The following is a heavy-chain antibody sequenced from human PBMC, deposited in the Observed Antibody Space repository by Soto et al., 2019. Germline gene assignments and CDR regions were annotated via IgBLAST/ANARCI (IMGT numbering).Heavy chain of an antibody. CDR3: SVSDRYYGMDV. CDR2: ISTSGGST. CDR1: GFTFSSYA. J-gene: IGHJ6*02. V-gene: IGHV3-23*01. Sequence: EVQLLESGGGLVQPGGSLRLSCAASGFTFSSYAMSWVRQAPGKGLEWVSSISTSGGSTYYADSVKGRFTISRDNSNNTLYLQMNSLRAEDTAVYYCSVSDRYYGMDVWGLGTTVTVSS.